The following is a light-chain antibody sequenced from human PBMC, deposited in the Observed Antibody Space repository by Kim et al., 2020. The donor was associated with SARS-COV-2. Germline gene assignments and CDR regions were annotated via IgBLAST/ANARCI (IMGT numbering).Light chain of an antibody. CDR2: GKN. J-gene: IGLJ3*02. V-gene: IGLV3-19*01. CDR3: NSRDSSGNHWS. Sequence: SSELTQDPAVSVALGQTVMITCQGDSLRSYYASWYQQKPGQAPVLVIYGKNNRPSGIPDRFSGSSSGNTASLTITGAQAEDEADYYCNSRDSSGNHWSFG. CDR1: SLRSYY.